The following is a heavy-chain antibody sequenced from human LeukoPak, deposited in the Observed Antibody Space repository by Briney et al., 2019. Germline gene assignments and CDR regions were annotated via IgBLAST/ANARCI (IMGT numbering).Heavy chain of an antibody. CDR2: MSYDGSDK. D-gene: IGHD6-13*01. V-gene: IGHV3-30*18. Sequence: GGSLRLSCEASGFTFSTYGMHWVRQAPGKGLEWVALMSYDGSDKSYADSVKGRFTISRDNSKSTLYLQMDSLRGDGAAVYYCAKAVGSISWSFDYWGQGTLVTVSS. CDR3: AKAVGSISWSFDY. CDR1: GFTFSTYG. J-gene: IGHJ4*02.